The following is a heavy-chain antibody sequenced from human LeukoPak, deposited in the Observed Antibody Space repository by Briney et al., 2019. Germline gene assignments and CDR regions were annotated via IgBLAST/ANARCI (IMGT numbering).Heavy chain of an antibody. V-gene: IGHV3-30-3*01. CDR1: GFTFSSYA. CDR2: ISYDGSNK. CDR3: ASGDSSAFSDYFDY. Sequence: PAGGSLRLSCAASGFTFSSYAMHWVRQAPGKGLEWVAVISYDGSNKYYADSVKGRFTISRDNSKNTLYLQMNSLRAEDTAVYYCASGDSSAFSDYFDYWGQGTLVTVSS. J-gene: IGHJ4*02. D-gene: IGHD3-22*01.